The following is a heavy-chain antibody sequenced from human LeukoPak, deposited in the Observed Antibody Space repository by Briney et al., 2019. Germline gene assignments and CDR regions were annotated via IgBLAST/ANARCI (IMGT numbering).Heavy chain of an antibody. D-gene: IGHD3-10*01. CDR1: GGSISSYY. J-gene: IGHJ5*02. CDR3: ARSGSGSYYAGNWFDP. V-gene: IGHV4-4*07. CDR2: IYTSGST. Sequence: PSETLSLICTVSGGSISSYYWSWIRQPAGKGLEWIGRIYTSGSTNYNPSLKSRVTMSVDTSKNQFSLKLSSVTAADTAVYCCARSGSGSYYAGNWFDPWGQGTLVTVSS.